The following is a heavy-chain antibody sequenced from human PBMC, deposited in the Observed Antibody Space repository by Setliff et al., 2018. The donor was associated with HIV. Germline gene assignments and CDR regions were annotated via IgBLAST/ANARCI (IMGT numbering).Heavy chain of an antibody. J-gene: IGHJ4*02. Sequence: ASVKVSCKVSGDTFNNYGLNWVRQAPGQGLEWMGWINPNSGGTNYAQKFQGRVTMTRDTSISTAYMELSRLRSDDTAVYYCAADNYNCNSFDSWGQGSLVTVSS. D-gene: IGHD3-3*01. CDR2: INPNSGGT. CDR3: AADNYNCNSFDS. V-gene: IGHV1-2*02. CDR1: GDTFNNYG.